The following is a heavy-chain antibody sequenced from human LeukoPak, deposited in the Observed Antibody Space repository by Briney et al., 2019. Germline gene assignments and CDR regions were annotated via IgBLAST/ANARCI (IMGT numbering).Heavy chain of an antibody. V-gene: IGHV3-48*03. CDR2: ISSSGSTI. D-gene: IGHD5-24*01. J-gene: IGHJ4*02. CDR3: AREGDGQYYFDY. Sequence: GGSLRLSCAASRFTFSSYEMNWVRQAPGKGLEWVSYISSSGSTIYYADSVKGRFTISRDNAKNSLYLQMNSLRAEDTAVYYCAREGDGQYYFDYWGQGTLVTVSS. CDR1: RFTFSSYE.